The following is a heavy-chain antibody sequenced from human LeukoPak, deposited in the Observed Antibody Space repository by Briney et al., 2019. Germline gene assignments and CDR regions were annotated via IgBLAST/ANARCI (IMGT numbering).Heavy chain of an antibody. CDR3: ARAAYYDILTGPYFDY. CDR2: INHSGST. CDR1: GGSISSSSYY. D-gene: IGHD3-9*01. J-gene: IGHJ4*02. Sequence: PSETLSLTCTVSGGSISSSSYYWGWIRQPPGKGLEWIGEINHSGSTNYNPSLKSRVTISVDTSKNQFSLKLSSVTAAGTAVYYCARAAYYDILTGPYFDYWGQGTLVTVSS. V-gene: IGHV4-39*07.